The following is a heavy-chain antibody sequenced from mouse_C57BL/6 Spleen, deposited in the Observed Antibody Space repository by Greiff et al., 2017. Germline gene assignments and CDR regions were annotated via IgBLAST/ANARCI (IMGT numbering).Heavy chain of an antibody. V-gene: IGHV14-2*01. D-gene: IGHD1-1*01. Sequence: EVQLVESGAELVKPGASVKLSCTASGFNIKDYYMHWVKQRTEQGLEWIGRIDPEDGETKYAPKFQGKATITADTSSNTAYLQLSSLTSEDTAVYYCARGEARLLRTDYAMDYWGQGTSVTVSS. CDR2: IDPEDGET. J-gene: IGHJ4*01. CDR3: ARGEARLLRTDYAMDY. CDR1: GFNIKDYY.